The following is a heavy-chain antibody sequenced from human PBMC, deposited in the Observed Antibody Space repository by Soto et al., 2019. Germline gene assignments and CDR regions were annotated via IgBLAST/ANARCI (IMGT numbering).Heavy chain of an antibody. J-gene: IGHJ4*02. CDR1: GFSLTTSGVG. CDR2: IYWDDDK. V-gene: IGHV2-5*02. Sequence: QITLKESGPTVVKPTETLTLTCTFSGFSLTTSGVGVGWVRQSPGKAPEWLALIYWDDDKRYSTSLNSRLIITTDTSKNQVVLTMANVDPAETATYYCAHRVLRTVFGLVTTTAIYFDCWGPGTPVVVSS. CDR3: AHRVLRTVFGLVTTTAIYFDC. D-gene: IGHD3-3*01.